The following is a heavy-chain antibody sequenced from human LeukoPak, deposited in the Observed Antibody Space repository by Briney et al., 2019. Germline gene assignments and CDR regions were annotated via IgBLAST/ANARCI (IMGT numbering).Heavy chain of an antibody. CDR3: ARSGQDGYNCLEY. Sequence: ASVKVSCKAAGGTFSSYAISWVGQAPGPGLEWMGGISHIFGSANYPQKFQGRVTITTDESTSTAYMELSSLRSEDTAVYYCARSGQDGYNCLEYWGQGTLVTVSS. J-gene: IGHJ4*02. V-gene: IGHV1-69*05. D-gene: IGHD5-24*01. CDR1: GGTFSSYA. CDR2: ISHIFGSA.